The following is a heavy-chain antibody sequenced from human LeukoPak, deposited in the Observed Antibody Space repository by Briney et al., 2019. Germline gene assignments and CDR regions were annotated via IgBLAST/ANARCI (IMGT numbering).Heavy chain of an antibody. J-gene: IGHJ4*02. D-gene: IGHD6-13*01. CDR1: GYTFTIYD. Sequence: ASVKVSFKASGYTFTIYDINWVRQATGQGREWMGWMNPNSGNTGYAQKFQGGVTMTRNTSISTAYMELSSLRSEDTAVYYCARGLRRGAAAGRSVNYWGQGTLVTVSS. CDR3: ARGLRRGAAAGRSVNY. V-gene: IGHV1-8*01. CDR2: MNPNSGNT.